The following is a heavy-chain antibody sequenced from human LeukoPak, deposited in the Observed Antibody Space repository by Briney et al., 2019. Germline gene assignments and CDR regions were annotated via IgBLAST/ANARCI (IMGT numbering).Heavy chain of an antibody. Sequence: ASVKVSCKASGYTFTSYYMHWVRQATGQGLEWMGIINPSGGSTSYAQKFQGRVTMTRDTSTSTVYMELSSLRSEDTAVYYCARDRQGGYSGSYYGGYWGQGTLVTVSS. CDR2: INPSGGST. CDR1: GYTFTSYY. CDR3: ARDRQGGYSGSYYGGY. D-gene: IGHD1-26*01. J-gene: IGHJ4*02. V-gene: IGHV1-46*01.